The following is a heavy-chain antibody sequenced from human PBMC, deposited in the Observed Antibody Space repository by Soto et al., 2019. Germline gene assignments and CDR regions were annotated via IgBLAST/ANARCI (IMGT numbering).Heavy chain of an antibody. CDR3: ASASLDGYPMGPNYYYYYGMDV. J-gene: IGHJ6*02. CDR2: INPSGGST. Sequence: ASVKVSCQASGYTFTSYYMHWVRQAPGQGLEWMGIINPSGGSTSYAQKFQGRVTMTRDTSTSTVYMELSSLRSEDTAVYYCASASLDGYPMGPNYYYYYGMDVWGQGTTVTVSS. CDR1: GYTFTSYY. D-gene: IGHD5-12*01. V-gene: IGHV1-46*01.